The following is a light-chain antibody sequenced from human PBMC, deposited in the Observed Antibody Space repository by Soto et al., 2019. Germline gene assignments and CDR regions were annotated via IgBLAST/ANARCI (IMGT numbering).Light chain of an antibody. J-gene: IGKJ1*01. V-gene: IGKV3-15*01. CDR1: QSISNN. CDR3: LHYYDWPRWT. CDR2: GAS. Sequence: IVMTQSPATLSVSPGERATLACRASQSISNNLAWYQQQPGQTPRLLIYGASTTATGIPARFSGSGTGTEFTLTISSLQSEDFAVYYCLHYYDWPRWTFGQGGKVDIK.